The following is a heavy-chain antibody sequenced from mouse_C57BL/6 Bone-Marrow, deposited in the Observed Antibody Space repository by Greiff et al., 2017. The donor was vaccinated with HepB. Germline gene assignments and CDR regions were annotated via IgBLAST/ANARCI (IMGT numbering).Heavy chain of an antibody. CDR2: IRLKSDNYAT. V-gene: IGHV6-3*01. CDR1: GFTFSNYW. Sequence: EVQGVESGGGLVQPGGSMKLSCVASGFTFSNYWMNWVRQSPEKGLEWVAQIRLKSDNYATHYAESVKGRFTISRDDSKSSVYLQMNNLRAEDTGIYYCTGPLRRGGRDYWGQGTTLTVSS. J-gene: IGHJ2*01. D-gene: IGHD1-2*01. CDR3: TGPLRRGGRDY.